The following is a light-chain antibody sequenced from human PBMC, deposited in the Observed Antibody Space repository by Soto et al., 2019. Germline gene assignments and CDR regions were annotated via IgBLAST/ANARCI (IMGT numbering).Light chain of an antibody. J-gene: IGLJ2*01. CDR3: SSYTSSSTVV. CDR2: EVS. Sequence: QSALTQPASVSGSPGQSITISCTGTSSDVGGYNYVSWYQHHPGKAPKLIIYEVSNRPSGVSNRFYGAKSGNTASLTISELQDEDEAYYYCSSYTSSSTVVFVGESKLDV. CDR1: SSDVGGYNY. V-gene: IGLV2-14*01.